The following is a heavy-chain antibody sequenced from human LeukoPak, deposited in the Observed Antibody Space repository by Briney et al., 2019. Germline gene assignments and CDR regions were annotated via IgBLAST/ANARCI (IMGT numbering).Heavy chain of an antibody. Sequence: GGSLRLSCAASGFTFSSYSMNWVRQAPGKGLEWVSSSSSSSSYIYYADSVKGRFTISRDNAKNSLYLQMNSLRAEDTAVYYCARGWNGYDDNIGFDYWGQGTLVTVSS. CDR2: SSSSSSYI. D-gene: IGHD5-12*01. CDR3: ARGWNGYDDNIGFDY. J-gene: IGHJ4*02. V-gene: IGHV3-21*01. CDR1: GFTFSSYS.